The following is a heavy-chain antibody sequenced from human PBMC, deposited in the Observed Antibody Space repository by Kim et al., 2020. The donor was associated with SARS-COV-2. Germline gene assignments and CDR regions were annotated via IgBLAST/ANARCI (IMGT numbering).Heavy chain of an antibody. V-gene: IGHV1-69*01. D-gene: IGHD4-17*01. CDR3: ARGQNYGPHYFDY. Sequence: YAQKFQGRVTITADESTSTAYMELSSLRSEDTAVYYCARGQNYGPHYFDYWGQGTLVTVSS. J-gene: IGHJ4*02.